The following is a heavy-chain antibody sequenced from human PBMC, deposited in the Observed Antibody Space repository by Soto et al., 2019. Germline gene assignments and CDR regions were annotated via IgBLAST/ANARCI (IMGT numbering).Heavy chain of an antibody. CDR1: GFTFSNAW. CDR3: TTDPLYYYGSDYYYYYMDV. V-gene: IGHV3-15*01. J-gene: IGHJ6*03. Sequence: GGSLRLSCAASGFTFSNAWMSWVCQAPGKGLEWVGRIKSKTDGGTTDYAAPVKGRFTISRDDSKNTLYLQMNSLKTEDTAVYYCTTDPLYYYGSDYYYYYMDVWGKGTTVTVSS. CDR2: IKSKTDGGTT. D-gene: IGHD3-10*01.